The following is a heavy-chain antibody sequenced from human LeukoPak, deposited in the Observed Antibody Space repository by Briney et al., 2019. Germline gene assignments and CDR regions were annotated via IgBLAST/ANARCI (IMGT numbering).Heavy chain of an antibody. Sequence: GGSLRLSCAASGFTFSSYSMNWVRQAPGKGLEWVSSISSSSSYIYYADSVKGRFTISRDNAKNSLYLQMNSPRAEDTAVYYCARDGITIFGVVIHAEYFQHWGQGTLVTVSS. CDR3: ARDGITIFGVVIHAEYFQH. D-gene: IGHD3-3*01. V-gene: IGHV3-21*01. J-gene: IGHJ1*01. CDR2: ISSSSSYI. CDR1: GFTFSSYS.